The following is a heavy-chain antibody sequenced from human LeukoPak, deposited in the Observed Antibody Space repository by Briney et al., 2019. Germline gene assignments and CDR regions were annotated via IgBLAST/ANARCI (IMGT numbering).Heavy chain of an antibody. V-gene: IGHV1-46*01. D-gene: IGHD5-18*01. CDR2: INPSGGST. CDR1: GYTFTNYY. J-gene: IGHJ4*02. Sequence: ASVKVSCKASGYTFTNYYMQWVRQAPGQGLEWMGIINPSGGSTDYAQKFQGGVSMTRDTSTSTVYMELNSLRSEDTAVYYCARSQGGAYSYGTDYWGQGTLVTVSS. CDR3: ARSQGGAYSYGTDY.